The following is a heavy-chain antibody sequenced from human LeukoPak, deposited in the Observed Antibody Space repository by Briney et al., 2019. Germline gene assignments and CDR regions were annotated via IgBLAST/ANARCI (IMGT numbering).Heavy chain of an antibody. CDR3: AKDRLTMVRGVIGSYDY. CDR1: GFTFSSYW. CDR2: IRYDGSNK. D-gene: IGHD3-10*01. V-gene: IGHV3-30*02. J-gene: IGHJ4*02. Sequence: GGSLRLSCAASGFTFSSYWMSWVRQAPGKGLEWVAFIRYDGSNKYYADSVKGRFTISGDNSKNTLYLQMNSLRAEDTAVYYCAKDRLTMVRGVIGSYDYWGQGTLVTVSS.